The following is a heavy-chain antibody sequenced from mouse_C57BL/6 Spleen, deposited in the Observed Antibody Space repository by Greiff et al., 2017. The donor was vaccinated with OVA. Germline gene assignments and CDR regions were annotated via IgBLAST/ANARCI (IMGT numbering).Heavy chain of an antibody. CDR2: IRLKSDNYAT. Sequence: EVKVEESGGGLVQPGGSMKLSCVASGFTFSNYWMNWVRQSPEKGLEWVAQIRLKSDNYATHYAESVKGRFTISRDDSKSSVYLQMNNLRAEDTGIYYCTIYYDYDMGRWGQGTTLTVSS. J-gene: IGHJ2*01. CDR3: TIYYDYDMGR. D-gene: IGHD2-4*01. V-gene: IGHV6-3*01. CDR1: GFTFSNYW.